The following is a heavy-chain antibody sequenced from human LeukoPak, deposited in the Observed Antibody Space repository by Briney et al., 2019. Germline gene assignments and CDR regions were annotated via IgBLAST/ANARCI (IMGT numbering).Heavy chain of an antibody. V-gene: IGHV3-11*04. J-gene: IGHJ6*03. CDR3: ARDATKWELHSYRSYYYYYMDV. CDR1: GFTFSDYY. CDR2: TSSSGSTI. Sequence: PGGSLRLSCAASGFTFSDYYMSWIRQAPGKGLEWVSYTSSSGSTIYYADSVKGRFTISRDNSKNTLYLQMNSLRAEDTAVYYCARDATKWELHSYRSYYYYYMDVWGKGTTVTVSS. D-gene: IGHD1-26*01.